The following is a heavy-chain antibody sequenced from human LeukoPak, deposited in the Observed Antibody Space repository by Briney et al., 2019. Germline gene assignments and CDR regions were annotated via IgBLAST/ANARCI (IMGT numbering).Heavy chain of an antibody. D-gene: IGHD3-22*01. CDR1: GDSISSYY. Sequence: PETLSLSCTVSGDSISSYYWTWIRQPPGKGLEWIGDIFHRGSTNYSPSLKSRVTISVDTSKNQFSLRLSSVTAADTAVYYCARVHRVTVIVDDRWFFDIWGQGTMVTVSS. CDR3: ARVHRVTVIVDDRWFFDI. J-gene: IGHJ3*02. CDR2: IFHRGST. V-gene: IGHV4-59*01.